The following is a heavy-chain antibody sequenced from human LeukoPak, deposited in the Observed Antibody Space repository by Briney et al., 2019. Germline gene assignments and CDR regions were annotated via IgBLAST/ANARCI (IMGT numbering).Heavy chain of an antibody. D-gene: IGHD3-16*02. Sequence: SETLSLTCTVPGGSISSGSYYWSWIRQPAGKGLEWIGRIYTSGSTNYNPSLKSRVTISVDTSKNQFSLKLSSVTAADTAVYYCARSDYVWGSYRYPDYWGQGTLVTVSS. CDR2: IYTSGST. CDR1: GGSISSGSYY. J-gene: IGHJ4*02. V-gene: IGHV4-61*02. CDR3: ARSDYVWGSYRYPDY.